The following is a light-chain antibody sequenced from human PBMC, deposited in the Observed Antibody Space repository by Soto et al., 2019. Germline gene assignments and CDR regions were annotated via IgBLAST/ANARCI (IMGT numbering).Light chain of an antibody. CDR2: DVN. J-gene: IGLJ2*01. Sequence: QSALTQPASVSGSPGQSITISCTGTSSDIGAYNIFFSYQQHPGKAPKLMLYDVNIRPSGVSTRFSGSKSGNTASLTISGLPAEEEADYYCTAWTTSTTMIFGGGTKLTVL. CDR3: TAWTTSTTMI. V-gene: IGLV2-14*03. CDR1: SSDIGAYNI.